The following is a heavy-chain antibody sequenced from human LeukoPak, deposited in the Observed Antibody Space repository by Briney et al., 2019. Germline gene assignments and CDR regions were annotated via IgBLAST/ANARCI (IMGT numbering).Heavy chain of an antibody. V-gene: IGHV3-23*01. J-gene: IGHJ4*02. CDR3: ARDLMIPYDSSGYYDGADY. D-gene: IGHD3-22*01. CDR2: IDGSGDKT. Sequence: GGSLGLSWVASGFTFSAYAMTWVRQAPGQGLEWISSIDGSGDKTYYGDSVKGRFTISRDNSKNTLYLQMNSLRAKDTAVYYCARDLMIPYDSSGYYDGADYWGQGTLVTVSS. CDR1: GFTFSAYA.